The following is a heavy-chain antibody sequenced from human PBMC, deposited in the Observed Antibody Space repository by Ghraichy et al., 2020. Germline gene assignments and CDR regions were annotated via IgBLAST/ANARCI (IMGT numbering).Heavy chain of an antibody. D-gene: IGHD4-17*01. CDR3: ARGGRDGDYDMIDYFDY. CDR2: INHSGST. V-gene: IGHV4-34*01. Sequence: SETLSLTCAVYGGSFSGYYWSWIRQPPGKGLEWIGEINHSGSTNYNPSLKSRVTISVDTSKNQFSLKLSSVTAADTAVYYCARGGRDGDYDMIDYFDYWGQGTLVTVSS. J-gene: IGHJ4*02. CDR1: GGSFSGYY.